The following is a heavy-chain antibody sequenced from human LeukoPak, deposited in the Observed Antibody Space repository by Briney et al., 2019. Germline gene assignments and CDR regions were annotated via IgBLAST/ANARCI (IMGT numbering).Heavy chain of an antibody. Sequence: SETLSLTCTVSGVSFSSVYWTWIRPRPGKGLEWIGYIYYDGSGNYNPSLKSRVTISVDTTKNQFSVMLSSVTAADTAVYYCARGQALLRDYWGQGTLVTVSS. CDR1: GVSFSSVY. CDR2: IYYDGSG. CDR3: ARGQALLRDY. V-gene: IGHV4-59*01. J-gene: IGHJ4*02. D-gene: IGHD3-22*01.